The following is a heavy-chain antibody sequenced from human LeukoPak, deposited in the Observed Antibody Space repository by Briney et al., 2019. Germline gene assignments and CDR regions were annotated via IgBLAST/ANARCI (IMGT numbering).Heavy chain of an antibody. CDR3: ARGTIGSHDY. Sequence: ASVKVSCKTSGYTFISHNINWVRQATGQGLEWMGWMDPNSGNTGYAQKFQGRVTITRNTSISTAYMELSSLRSEDTAVYYCARGTIGSHDYGGQGTLVTVSS. CDR1: GYTFISHN. J-gene: IGHJ4*02. D-gene: IGHD3-10*01. CDR2: MDPNSGNT. V-gene: IGHV1-8*03.